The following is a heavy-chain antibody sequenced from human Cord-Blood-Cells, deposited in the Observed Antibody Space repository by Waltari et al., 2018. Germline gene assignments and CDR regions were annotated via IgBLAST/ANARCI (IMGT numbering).Heavy chain of an antibody. V-gene: IGHV3-48*03. Sequence: EVQLVESGGGLVQPGGSLRLSCAASGFTFSSYEMNWVRQAPGKGREWVSYISSSGSTIYYADSVKGRFTISRDNAKNSMYLKMNSLGAEDTAVYYCGREVAYSYYYYGMDVWGKGTTVTVSS. J-gene: IGHJ6*04. CDR2: ISSSGSTI. CDR3: GREVAYSYYYYGMDV. D-gene: IGHD5-12*01. CDR1: GFTFSSYE.